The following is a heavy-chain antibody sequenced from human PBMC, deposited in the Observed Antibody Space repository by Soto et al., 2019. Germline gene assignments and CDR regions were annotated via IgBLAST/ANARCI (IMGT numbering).Heavy chain of an antibody. CDR3: ARSYSSSSYFDD. CDR1: GSTFNDY. J-gene: IGHJ4*02. CDR2: ISTRGDYT. Sequence: PGGSLRLSCAVSGSTFNDYMSWIRQAPGRGLEWVSYISTRGDYTEYADFVQGRFTISRXXXXXXLXLXMXXXXAEXTAVYFCARSYSSSSYFDDWGQGALVTVSS. V-gene: IGHV3-11*03. D-gene: IGHD6-6*01.